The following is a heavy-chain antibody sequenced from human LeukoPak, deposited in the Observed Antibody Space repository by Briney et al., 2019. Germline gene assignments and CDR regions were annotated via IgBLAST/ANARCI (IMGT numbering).Heavy chain of an antibody. Sequence: SETLSLTCTVSGGSISSYYWSWIRQPPGKGLEWIGYIYYSGSTNYNPSLKSRVTISVDTSKNQFSLKLSSVTAADTAVYYCARHGKFSSSSPLFDYWGQGTLVTVSS. V-gene: IGHV4-59*08. CDR1: GGSISSYY. D-gene: IGHD6-6*01. CDR2: IYYSGST. CDR3: ARHGKFSSSSPLFDY. J-gene: IGHJ4*02.